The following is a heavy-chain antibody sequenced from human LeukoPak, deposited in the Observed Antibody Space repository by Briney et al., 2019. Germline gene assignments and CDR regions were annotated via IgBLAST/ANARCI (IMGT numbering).Heavy chain of an antibody. CDR2: IYYSGST. D-gene: IGHD3-22*01. J-gene: IGHJ4*02. V-gene: IGHV4-30-4*01. Sequence: SQTLSLTCTVSGGSISSGDYYWSWIRQPPGKGLEWIGYIYYSGSTYYNPSLKSRVTISVDTSKNQFSLNLSSVTAADTAVYYCARRYHSDDYYDTSGYYRYFDYWGQGTLVTVSS. CDR1: GGSISSGDYY. CDR3: ARRYHSDDYYDTSGYYRYFDY.